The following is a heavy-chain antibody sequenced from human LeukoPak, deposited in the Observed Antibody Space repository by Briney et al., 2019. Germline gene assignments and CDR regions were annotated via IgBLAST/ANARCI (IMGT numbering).Heavy chain of an antibody. J-gene: IGHJ3*02. D-gene: IGHD4-17*01. V-gene: IGHV4-34*01. CDR1: GGSFSGYY. Sequence: SETLSLTCAVYGGSFSGYYWSWIRQPPGKGLEWIGEINHSGITNYNPSLKSRVTISADTSKNQFSLKLTSVTAADTAVYFCARGSGDYENYAFDIWGRGTMVTVSS. CDR2: INHSGIT. CDR3: ARGSGDYENYAFDI.